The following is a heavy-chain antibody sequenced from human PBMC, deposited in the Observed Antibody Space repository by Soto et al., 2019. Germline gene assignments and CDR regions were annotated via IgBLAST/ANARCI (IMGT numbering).Heavy chain of an antibody. D-gene: IGHD5-18*01. V-gene: IGHV4-39*01. CDR3: ARSWIQLWLVWFDP. J-gene: IGHJ5*02. Sequence: PLETLSLTCTVSGGSISSSSYYWGWIRQPPGKGLEWIGSIYYSGSTYYNPSLKSRVTISVDTSKNQFSLKLSSVTAADTAVYYCARSWIQLWLVWFDPWGQGTLVTVSS. CDR1: GGSISSSSYY. CDR2: IYYSGST.